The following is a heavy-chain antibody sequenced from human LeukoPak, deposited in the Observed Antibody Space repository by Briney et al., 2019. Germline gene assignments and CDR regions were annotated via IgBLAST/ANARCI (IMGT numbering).Heavy chain of an antibody. Sequence: SETLSLTCTVSGGSSSSSSYYWVWIRQPPGKGLEWIGSIYYSGSTYYKPSLKSRVTISVDTSKNQFSLKLSSVTAADTAVYYCARLGDSSGYYYVGDYWGQGTLVTVSS. CDR2: IYYSGST. CDR3: ARLGDSSGYYYVGDY. CDR1: GGSSSSSSYY. D-gene: IGHD3-22*01. V-gene: IGHV4-39*01. J-gene: IGHJ4*02.